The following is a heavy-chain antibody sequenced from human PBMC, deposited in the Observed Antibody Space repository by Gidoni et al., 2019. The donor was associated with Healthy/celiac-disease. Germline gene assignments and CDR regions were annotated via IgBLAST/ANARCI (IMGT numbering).Heavy chain of an antibody. D-gene: IGHD3-10*01. Sequence: EVQLVESGGGLVQPGGSLRLSCAASGFTFSSYWMSWVRQAPGKGLEWVANIKQDGSEKYYVDSVKGRFTISRDNAKNSLYLQMNSLRAEDTTVYYCARDRGSYYFDYWGQGTLVTVSS. V-gene: IGHV3-7*03. CDR1: GFTFSSYW. J-gene: IGHJ4*02. CDR2: IKQDGSEK. CDR3: ARDRGSYYFDY.